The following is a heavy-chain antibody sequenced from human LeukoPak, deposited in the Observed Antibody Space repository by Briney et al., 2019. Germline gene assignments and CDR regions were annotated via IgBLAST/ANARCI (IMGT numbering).Heavy chain of an antibody. Sequence: GGSLRLSCEASGFTFNSYWMNWVRQAPGKGLEWVANIKRDGSEKYYVDSVKGRFTISRDNAENSLYLQMNSLRVEDTAFYYCARDLAYSRLDYWGQGMLVTVSS. CDR3: ARDLAYSRLDY. CDR1: GFTFNSYW. V-gene: IGHV3-7*01. CDR2: IKRDGSEK. J-gene: IGHJ4*02. D-gene: IGHD5-18*01.